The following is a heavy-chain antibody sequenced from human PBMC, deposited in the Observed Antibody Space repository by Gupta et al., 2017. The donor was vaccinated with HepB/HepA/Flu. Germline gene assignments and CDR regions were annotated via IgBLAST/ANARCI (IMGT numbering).Heavy chain of an antibody. CDR2: TYYSGSP. J-gene: IGHJ4*02. CDR3: ASYYYDSSGKFDY. CDR1: GGSIRNGNYY. Sequence: QVQLQESVPGLVKPSQTLSLTCPVSGGSIRNGNYYWSWIRQPPGKGLEWIGYTYYSGSPYYNPSLRSRVSISIDTSKNQFYLRLSSVTAADTAVYYCASYYYDSSGKFDYWGQGTLVTVSS. V-gene: IGHV4-30-4*01. D-gene: IGHD3-22*01.